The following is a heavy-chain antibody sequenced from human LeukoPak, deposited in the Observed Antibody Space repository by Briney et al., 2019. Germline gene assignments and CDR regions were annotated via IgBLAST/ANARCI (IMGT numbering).Heavy chain of an antibody. J-gene: IGHJ4*02. CDR2: IYYSGST. CDR1: GGSISSSSYY. D-gene: IGHD4-11*01. CDR3: ARHESYSNYFDY. Sequence: SEALSLTCTVSGGSISSSSYYWGWIRQPPGKGLEWIGSIYYSGSTYYNPSLKSRVTIFVDTSKNQFSLKLSSVTAADTAVYYCARHESYSNYFDYWGQGTLVTVSS. V-gene: IGHV4-39*01.